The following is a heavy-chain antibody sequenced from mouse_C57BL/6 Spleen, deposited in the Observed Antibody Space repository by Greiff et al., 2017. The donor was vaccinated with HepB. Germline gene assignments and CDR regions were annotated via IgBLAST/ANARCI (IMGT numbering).Heavy chain of an antibody. V-gene: IGHV1-4*01. D-gene: IGHD2-2*01. J-gene: IGHJ2*01. Sequence: VQLQESGAELARPGASVKMSCKASGYTFTSYTMHWVKQRPGQGLEWIGYINPSSGYTKYNQKFKDKATLTADKSSSTAYMQLSSLTSEDSAVYYCASGMVTTGCDYWGQGTTLTVSS. CDR3: ASGMVTTGCDY. CDR1: GYTFTSYT. CDR2: INPSSGYT.